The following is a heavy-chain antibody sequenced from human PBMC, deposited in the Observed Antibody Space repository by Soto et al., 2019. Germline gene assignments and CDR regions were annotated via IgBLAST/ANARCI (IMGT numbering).Heavy chain of an antibody. J-gene: IGHJ4*02. Sequence: QVQLVVSGGGLVKPGGSLRISCAASGFTFSDYYISWIRQDPGKGLEWVSYISSSGSIIYYADSVKGRFTISRDNAKNSLYLQMNSLRAEDTAVYYCALAGYDSNYYAVTPLSAGHFWGQGTLVTVSS. D-gene: IGHD4-4*01. CDR2: ISSSGSII. V-gene: IGHV3-11*01. CDR1: GFTFSDYY. CDR3: ALAGYDSNYYAVTPLSAGHF.